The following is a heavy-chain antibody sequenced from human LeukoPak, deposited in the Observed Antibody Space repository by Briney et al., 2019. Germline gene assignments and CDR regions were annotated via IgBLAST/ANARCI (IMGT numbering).Heavy chain of an antibody. CDR3: AREDDSWGPNNLDL. CDR2: ISGDGGST. V-gene: IGHV3-43*02. D-gene: IGHD7-27*01. J-gene: IGHJ3*01. CDR1: GFTFDDYA. Sequence: GGSLRLSCAASGFTFDDYAMHWVRQAPGKGLEWVSLISGDGGSTYYADSVKGRFTISRDNSKNSLYLQMNSLRDEDTAVYYCAREDDSWGPNNLDLWGQGTMVTVSS.